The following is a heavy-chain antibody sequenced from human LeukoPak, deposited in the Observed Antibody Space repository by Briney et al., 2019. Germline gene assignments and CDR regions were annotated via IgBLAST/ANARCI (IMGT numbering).Heavy chain of an antibody. Sequence: GESLKISCEGSGYTFTNYWLGWVRQMPGKGLEWMGIIYPGDSDTRYSPSFQGQVTISADKSISTACLQWSSLKASDTAMYYCARHQGGNYDSSGYPDAFDIWGQGTMVTVSS. D-gene: IGHD3-22*01. V-gene: IGHV5-51*01. J-gene: IGHJ3*02. CDR3: ARHQGGNYDSSGYPDAFDI. CDR2: IYPGDSDT. CDR1: GYTFTNYW.